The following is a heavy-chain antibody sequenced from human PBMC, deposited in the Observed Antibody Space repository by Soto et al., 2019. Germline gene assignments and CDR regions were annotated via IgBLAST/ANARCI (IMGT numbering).Heavy chain of an antibody. V-gene: IGHV3-7*03. Sequence: PGGSLRLSCSASGFSFSNYWMSWVRQAPGKGLEWVASIRQDGSEKYSVDSVEGRFTISRDNAENSLYLQMHRLRAEDTALYYCARDEYTNSWFYWGQGTLVTVSS. CDR2: IRQDGSEK. D-gene: IGHD2-2*02. CDR3: ARDEYTNSWFY. CDR1: GFSFSNYW. J-gene: IGHJ4*02.